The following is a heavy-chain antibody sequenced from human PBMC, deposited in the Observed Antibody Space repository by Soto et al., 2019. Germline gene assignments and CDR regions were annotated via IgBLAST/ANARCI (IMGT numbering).Heavy chain of an antibody. CDR1: GGYISSYY. CDR2: IYYSGST. V-gene: IGHV4-59*01. CDR3: ARENRRVYYGMDV. J-gene: IGHJ6*02. Sequence: PSETLSLTCTVSGGYISSYYWSWIRQPPGKGLEWIGYIYYSGSTNYNPSLKSRVTISVDTSKNQFSLKLSSVTAADTAVYYCARENRRVYYGMDVWGQGTTVTVSS.